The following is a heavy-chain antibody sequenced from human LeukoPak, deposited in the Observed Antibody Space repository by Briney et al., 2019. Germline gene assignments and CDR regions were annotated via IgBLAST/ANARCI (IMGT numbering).Heavy chain of an antibody. CDR3: AVPGTLVVTSDY. CDR2: ISGSGGST. J-gene: IGHJ4*02. V-gene: IGHV3-23*01. Sequence: GGSLRLSCAASGFTFSSYAMSWVRQAPGKGLEWVSAISGSGGSTYYADSVKGRFTISRDNSKNTLYLQMNSLKAEDTAVYYCAVPGTLVVTSDYWGQGTLVTVSS. CDR1: GFTFSSYA. D-gene: IGHD4-23*01.